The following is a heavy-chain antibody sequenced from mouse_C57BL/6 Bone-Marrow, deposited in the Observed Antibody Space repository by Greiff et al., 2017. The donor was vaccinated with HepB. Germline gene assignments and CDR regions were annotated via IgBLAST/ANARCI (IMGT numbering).Heavy chain of an antibody. Sequence: QVQLKESGPELVKPGASVKLSCKASGYTFTSYDINWVKQRPGQGLEWIGWIYPRDGSTKYNEKFKGKATLTVDTSSSTAYMELHSLTPEDSAVYFCARYSDGYYVMIAYWGQGTLVTVSA. J-gene: IGHJ3*01. CDR1: GYTFTSYD. CDR2: IYPRDGST. D-gene: IGHD2-3*01. CDR3: ARYSDGYYVMIAY. V-gene: IGHV1-85*01.